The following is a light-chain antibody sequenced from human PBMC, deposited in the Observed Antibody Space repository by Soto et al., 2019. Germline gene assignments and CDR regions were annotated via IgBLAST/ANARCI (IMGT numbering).Light chain of an antibody. CDR1: SSDVGGYNY. CDR3: SSYTNINTRACV. J-gene: IGLJ1*01. Sequence: QSALTQPASVSGSPGQSVTISCTGTSSDVGGYNYVSWYQQLPGEAPKLIIYEVTDRPSGVSNRFSGSKSGNTASLTISGLQAEDEAEYYCSSYTNINTRACVFGTGTKLTVL. CDR2: EVT. V-gene: IGLV2-14*01.